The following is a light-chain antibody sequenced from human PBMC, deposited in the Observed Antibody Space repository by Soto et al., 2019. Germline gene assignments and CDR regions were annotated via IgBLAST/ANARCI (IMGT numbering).Light chain of an antibody. CDR2: GNH. CDR3: QSYDSSLSGSWV. CDR1: SSNIGAGYD. Sequence: QSVLTQPPSVSGAPGQGVTISCTGGSSNIGAGYDVHWYQHLPGTSPKLLIYGNHNRPSGVPDRFSGSKSGTSASLAITALQAEDEADYYCQSYDSSLSGSWVFGGGTK. V-gene: IGLV1-40*01. J-gene: IGLJ3*02.